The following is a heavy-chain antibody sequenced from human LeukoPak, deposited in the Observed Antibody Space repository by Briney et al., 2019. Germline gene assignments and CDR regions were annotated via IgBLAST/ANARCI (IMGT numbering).Heavy chain of an antibody. D-gene: IGHD5-24*01. Sequence: KPSETLSLTCAVSGYSISRGSYWGWIRQPPGKGLEWIGSVYHSGSAYYNASLKSRVTISVDTSKNQFSLKLTSVTAADTAVYYCAVGLHSGQFAFDIWGQGTMVTVSS. V-gene: IGHV4-38-2*01. CDR2: VYHSGSA. CDR3: AVGLHSGQFAFDI. J-gene: IGHJ3*02. CDR1: GYSISRGSY.